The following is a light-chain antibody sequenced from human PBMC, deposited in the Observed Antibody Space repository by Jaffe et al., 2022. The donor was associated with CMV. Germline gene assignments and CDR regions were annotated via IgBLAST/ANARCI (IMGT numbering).Light chain of an antibody. V-gene: IGLV1-51*02. CDR3: GTWDGSLSSGV. CDR2: EDV. J-gene: IGLJ3*02. CDR1: RSNIGNNF. Sequence: QSVLTQPPSVSAAPGQKVTISCSGSRSNIGNNFVSWYQHLPETAPKLLIYEDVKRPSGIPDRFSGSKSGTSATLDITGLQTGDEADYYCGTWDGSLSSGVFGGGTKLTVL.